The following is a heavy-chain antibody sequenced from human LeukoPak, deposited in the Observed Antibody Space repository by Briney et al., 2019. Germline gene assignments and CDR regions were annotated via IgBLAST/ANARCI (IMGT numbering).Heavy chain of an antibody. CDR2: ISGSGGST. CDR3: AKDQGGSYWAPNNWFDP. CDR1: GFTFSSYA. J-gene: IGHJ5*02. V-gene: IGHV3-23*01. Sequence: GGSLRLSCAASGFTFSSYAMSWVRQAPGKGLEWVSAISGSGGSTYYADSVKGRFTISRDNSKNTLYLQMNSLRAEDTAVYYCAKDQGGSYWAPNNWFDPWGQGTLVTVSS. D-gene: IGHD1-26*01.